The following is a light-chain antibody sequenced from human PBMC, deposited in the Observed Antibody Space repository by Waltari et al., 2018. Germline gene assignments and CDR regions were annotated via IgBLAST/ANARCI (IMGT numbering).Light chain of an antibody. CDR1: SSNIGSKS. CDR2: SNN. V-gene: IGLV1-44*01. J-gene: IGLJ2*01. CDR3: ATWDDSLNGL. Sequence: QSVLTQPPSVSGTPGQRVSISCSGSSSNIGSKSVNWYQQVPGTAPKLLIYSNNQRPSGVPARFSGFKSGTSASLAISGLQSEDEADYYCATWDDSLNGLFGGGTRLTVL.